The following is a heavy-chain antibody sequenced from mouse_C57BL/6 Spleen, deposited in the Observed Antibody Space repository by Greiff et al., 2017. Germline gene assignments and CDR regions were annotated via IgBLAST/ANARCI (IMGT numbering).Heavy chain of an antibody. V-gene: IGHV1-39*01. J-gene: IGHJ1*03. CDR3: AREDDYDGVYWYFDV. D-gene: IGHD2-4*01. CDR1: GYSFTDYN. CDR2: INPNYGTT. Sequence: VQLQQSGPELVKPGASVKISCKASGYSFTDYNMNWVKQSTGKSLEWIGVINPNYGTTSYNQKFKGKATLTVAQSSSTAYMQLNSLTSEGSAVYYCAREDDYDGVYWYFDVWGTGTTVTVSS.